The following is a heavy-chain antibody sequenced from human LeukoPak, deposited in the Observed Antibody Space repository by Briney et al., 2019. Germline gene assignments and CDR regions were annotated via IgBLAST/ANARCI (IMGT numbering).Heavy chain of an antibody. CDR3: ARGWTIVVVDY. V-gene: IGHV4-39*07. Sequence: SETLSLTCTVSGGSISSYYWSWIRQPPGKGLEWIGSMFYSGSTYYTPSLKSRVTISVDTSKNQFSLKVNSMTAADTAVYYCARGWTIVVVDYWGQGTLVTVSS. J-gene: IGHJ4*02. CDR2: MFYSGST. D-gene: IGHD2-15*01. CDR1: GGSISSYY.